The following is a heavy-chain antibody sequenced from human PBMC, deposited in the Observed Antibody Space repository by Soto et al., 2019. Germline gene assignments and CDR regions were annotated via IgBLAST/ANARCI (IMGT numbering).Heavy chain of an antibody. D-gene: IGHD3-10*01. CDR1: GYSFPSQW. Sequence: GESLKISCKGSGYSFPSQWIGWVRQTPGKGLEWMGSIYPADSDTRYSPSFQGQVTISADKSISTAYLQWSSLKASDTAMYYCARLVNPHHTNGSGSYRTTYYYYGMDVWGQGTTVTVSS. J-gene: IGHJ6*02. CDR3: ARLVNPHHTNGSGSYRTTYYYYGMDV. CDR2: IYPADSDT. V-gene: IGHV5-51*01.